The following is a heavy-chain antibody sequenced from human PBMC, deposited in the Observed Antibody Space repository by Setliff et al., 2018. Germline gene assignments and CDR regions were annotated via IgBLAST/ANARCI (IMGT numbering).Heavy chain of an antibody. Sequence: LSLTCTVYGVSFSDYYWGWVRQSPGKGLDWIGEINHSGTTNYDPSLEGRISISVDTSKRQFSLKLTSVTAADMAVYYCRFWSGYYKDDYWAQGTLVTVSS. CDR3: RFWSGYYKDDY. D-gene: IGHD3-3*01. J-gene: IGHJ4*02. CDR2: INHSGTT. V-gene: IGHV4-34*01. CDR1: GVSFSDYY.